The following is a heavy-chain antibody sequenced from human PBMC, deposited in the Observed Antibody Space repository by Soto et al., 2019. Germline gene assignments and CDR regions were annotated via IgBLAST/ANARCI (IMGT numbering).Heavy chain of an antibody. J-gene: IGHJ4*02. CDR1: GYTFTSYS. D-gene: IGHD6-13*01. CDR2: INAGNGNT. Sequence: ASVKVSCKASGYTFTSYSVHWVRQAPGQRLEWMGWINAGNGNTKYSQKFQGRVTITRDTSASTAYMELSSLRSEDTAVYYCARSSPYSSSWRRFYYWGQGTLVTVSS. V-gene: IGHV1-3*01. CDR3: ARSSPYSSSWRRFYY.